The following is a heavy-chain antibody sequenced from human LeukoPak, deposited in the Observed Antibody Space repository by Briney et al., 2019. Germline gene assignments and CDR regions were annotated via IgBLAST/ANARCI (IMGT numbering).Heavy chain of an antibody. J-gene: IGHJ4*02. CDR1: GFTFSSYA. D-gene: IGHD6-19*01. Sequence: GGSLRLSCAASGFTFSSYAMSWVRQAPGKGPEWVSAISGSGTTTYYADSVKGRFTISRDNSKNTLYLQMNSLRAEDTAVYYCAKASSGWSQYDYWGQGTLVPVPS. V-gene: IGHV3-23*01. CDR3: AKASSGWSQYDY. CDR2: ISGSGTTT.